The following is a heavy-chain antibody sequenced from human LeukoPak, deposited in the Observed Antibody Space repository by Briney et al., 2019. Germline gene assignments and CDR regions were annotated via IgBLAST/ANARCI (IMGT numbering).Heavy chain of an antibody. CDR1: GGSISSSSYY. V-gene: IGHV4-39*07. Sequence: SETLSLTCTVSGGSISSSSYYWGWIRQPPGKGLEWIGSIYYSGSTYYNPSLKSRVTISVDTSKNQFSLKLSSVTAADTAVYYCASVGGIWFGESDPYYFDYWGQGTLVTVSS. CDR3: ASVGGIWFGESDPYYFDY. CDR2: IYYSGST. J-gene: IGHJ4*02. D-gene: IGHD3-10*01.